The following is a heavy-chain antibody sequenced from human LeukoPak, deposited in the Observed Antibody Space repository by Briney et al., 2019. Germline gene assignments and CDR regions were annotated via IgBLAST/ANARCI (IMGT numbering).Heavy chain of an antibody. CDR3: ARTQAILEWLSN. CDR1: GYTFTSYG. D-gene: IGHD3-3*01. J-gene: IGHJ4*02. CDR2: ISAYNGNT. Sequence: ASVKVSCKASGYTFTSYGISWVRQAPGQGVEWMGWISAYNGNTNYAQKLQGRVTMTTDTSTSTAYMELRSLRSDDTAVYYCARTQAILEWLSNWGQGTLVTVSS. V-gene: IGHV1-18*01.